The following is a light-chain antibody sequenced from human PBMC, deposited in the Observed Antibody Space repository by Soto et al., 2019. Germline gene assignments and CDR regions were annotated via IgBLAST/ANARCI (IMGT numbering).Light chain of an antibody. V-gene: IGLV2-11*01. CDR3: CSYAGSYTWV. J-gene: IGLJ1*01. Sequence: QSALTQPRSVSGSPGQSVTISCTGTSSDVGGYNFVSWYQQHPGKAPKLMIYDVSKRPSGVPDRFSGSKSGNTASLTISGLQADDEADYCCCSYAGSYTWVFGTGTKLTVL. CDR1: SSDVGGYNF. CDR2: DVS.